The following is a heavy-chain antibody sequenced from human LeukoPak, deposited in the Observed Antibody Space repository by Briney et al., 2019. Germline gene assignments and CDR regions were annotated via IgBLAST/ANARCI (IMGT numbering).Heavy chain of an antibody. V-gene: IGHV3-49*03. CDR1: GFTFSDYY. CDR3: SRDLVRGNLYYFDY. J-gene: IGHJ4*02. CDR2: IRSEAYGGTT. Sequence: SLRLSCAASGFTFSDYYMSWIRQAPGKGLEWVGFIRSEAYGGTTEYAASVKGRFIISRDDSKSIAYLQLSSLKTEDTAVYYCSRDLVRGNLYYFDYWGQGTLVAVSS. D-gene: IGHD2-2*01.